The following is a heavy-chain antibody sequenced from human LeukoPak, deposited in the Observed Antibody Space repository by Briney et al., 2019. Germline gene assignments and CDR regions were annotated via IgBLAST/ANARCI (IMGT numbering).Heavy chain of an antibody. V-gene: IGHV3-74*01. CDR3: ARDQSSVFDY. J-gene: IGHJ4*02. Sequence: SGGSLRLSCAASGFTFSSYWMHWVRQGPGKGLVWVSRINRDGSSTTYADSVKGRFTISRDNAKNTLYLQMNSLRAEDTAVYYCARDQSSVFDYWGQGTLVTASS. D-gene: IGHD3-22*01. CDR2: INRDGSST. CDR1: GFTFSSYW.